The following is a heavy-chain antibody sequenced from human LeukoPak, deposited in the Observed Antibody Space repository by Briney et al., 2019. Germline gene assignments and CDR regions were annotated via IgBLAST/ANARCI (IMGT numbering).Heavy chain of an antibody. J-gene: IGHJ4*02. CDR2: ISAYNGNT. V-gene: IGHV1-18*04. Sequence: GASVKVSCKSSGYTFTGYYMHWVRQAPGQGLEWMGWISAYNGNTNYAQKLQGRVTMTTDTSTSTAYMELRSLRSDDTAVYYCARVPPMRLPDDYWGQGTLVTVSS. CDR1: GYTFTGYY. D-gene: IGHD1-14*01. CDR3: ARVPPMRLPDDY.